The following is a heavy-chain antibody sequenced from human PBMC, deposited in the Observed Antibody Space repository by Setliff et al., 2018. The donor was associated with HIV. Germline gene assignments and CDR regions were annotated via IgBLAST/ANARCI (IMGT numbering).Heavy chain of an antibody. Sequence: SETLSLTCAVSGDSIGTYSWHWLRQPPGKGLEWIGYIYGSGSTGYNPSLTSRVTMSTDTPNNRFALKLTSVTAADTAVYYCAKRAVQDGTVTSSNWFESWGQGTQVTVSS. D-gene: IGHD1-7*01. CDR3: AKRAVQDGTVTSSNWFES. CDR1: GDSIGTYS. CDR2: IYGSGST. V-gene: IGHV4-4*09. J-gene: IGHJ5*01.